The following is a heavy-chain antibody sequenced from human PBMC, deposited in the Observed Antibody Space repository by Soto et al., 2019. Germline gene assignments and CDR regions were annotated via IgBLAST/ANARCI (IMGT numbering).Heavy chain of an antibody. CDR3: ARGPQLLHFGNWFDP. Sequence: SETLSLTCAVSGYSVSSGYYWGWMRQPPGKGLEWIGSIYHSGSTYYNPSLKSRVTISVDTSKNQFSLKLSSVTAADTAVYYCARGPQLLHFGNWFDPWGQGTLVTVSS. V-gene: IGHV4-38-2*01. CDR2: IYHSGST. D-gene: IGHD2-2*01. J-gene: IGHJ5*02. CDR1: GYSVSSGYY.